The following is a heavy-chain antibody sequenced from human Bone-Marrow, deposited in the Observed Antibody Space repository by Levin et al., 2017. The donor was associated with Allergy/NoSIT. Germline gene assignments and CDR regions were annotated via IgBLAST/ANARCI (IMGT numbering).Heavy chain of an antibody. Sequence: NPSETLSLTCSVSGASVKTYYWSWIRQSPGKGLEWIGCISYNGNTNYSPSLKSRVTISTDESKNQFTLNLISVTAADTAVYYCARVLDDFWSNHRYNYYGMDVWGQGTTVTVSS. V-gene: IGHV4-59*02. CDR1: GASVKTYY. CDR2: ISYNGNT. D-gene: IGHD3-3*01. J-gene: IGHJ6*02. CDR3: ARVLDDFWSNHRYNYYGMDV.